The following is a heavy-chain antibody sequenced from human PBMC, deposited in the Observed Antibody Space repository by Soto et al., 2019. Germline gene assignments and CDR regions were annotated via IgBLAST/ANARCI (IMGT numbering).Heavy chain of an antibody. J-gene: IGHJ4*02. CDR2: IYSGSTT. Sequence: EVLLVQSGGGLVQPGGSLRLSCAPSGLSVTSNYMAWVRQAPGKGLEWVSVIYSGSTTHHADSVKGRFTIFRDSSRNTLYLQMSSLRVEDTALYYCARGYWVEGYGAGTYFDYWGQGTLVTVSS. CDR1: GLSVTSNY. D-gene: IGHD2-15*01. CDR3: ARGYWVEGYGAGTYFDY. V-gene: IGHV3-66*01.